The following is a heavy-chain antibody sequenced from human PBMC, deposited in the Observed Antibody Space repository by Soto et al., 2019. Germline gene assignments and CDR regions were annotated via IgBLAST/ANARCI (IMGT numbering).Heavy chain of an antibody. CDR3: ATSIGRGGSAY. V-gene: IGHV3-7*01. CDR1: GFTFSSNW. CDR2: INGDGGKE. D-gene: IGHD3-10*01. J-gene: IGHJ4*02. Sequence: EVQFVESGGGLVQPGGSLRLSCAASGFTFSSNWMSWVRQTPEKGLECVSNINGDGGKESNVDSVKGRFTISRDKARNSLDLERDSLRGEDTAVYYCATSIGRGGSAYWGLGTLVTVYS.